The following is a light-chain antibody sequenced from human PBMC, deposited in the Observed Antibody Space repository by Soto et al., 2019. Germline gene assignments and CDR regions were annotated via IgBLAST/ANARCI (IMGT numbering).Light chain of an antibody. CDR3: QQYGSSPLT. CDR2: GAS. CDR1: QSVRSNE. V-gene: IGKV3-20*01. Sequence: EIELTQSPGTLSLSPGERATLSCRASQSVRSNELAWYQQKPGQAPRLLIYGASSKATAIPDRVSGSGSGTDFTLTISRLEPDDFAVYYCQQYGSSPLTFGGGTKVEFK. J-gene: IGKJ4*01.